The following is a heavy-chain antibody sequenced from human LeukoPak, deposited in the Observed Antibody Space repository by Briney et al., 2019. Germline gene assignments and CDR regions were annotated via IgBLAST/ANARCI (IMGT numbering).Heavy chain of an antibody. J-gene: IGHJ5*02. D-gene: IGHD3-3*01. Sequence: TSETLSLTCTVSGGSISSGGYYWSWIRQHPGKGLEWIGYIYYSGSTYYNPSLKSRVTISVDTSKNQFSLKLSSVTAADTAVYYCARGVTYYDFWSGYSKPNWFDPWGQGTLVTVSS. CDR1: GGSISSGGYY. V-gene: IGHV4-31*03. CDR3: ARGVTYYDFWSGYSKPNWFDP. CDR2: IYYSGST.